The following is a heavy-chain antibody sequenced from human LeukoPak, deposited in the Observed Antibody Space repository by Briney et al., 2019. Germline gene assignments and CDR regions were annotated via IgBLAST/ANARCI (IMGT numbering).Heavy chain of an antibody. J-gene: IGHJ4*02. CDR1: GDSIRNNY. Sequence: PSQTLSLTCTVSGDSIRNNYWSWIRQPAGKGLEWIGRIYSSGSTNYNPSLKSRVTLSGDTSNNHFSLKLSSVTAADTALYYCARGGISTSLDYWGQGTLVTVSS. D-gene: IGHD2-2*01. V-gene: IGHV4-4*07. CDR3: ARGGISTSLDY. CDR2: IYSSGST.